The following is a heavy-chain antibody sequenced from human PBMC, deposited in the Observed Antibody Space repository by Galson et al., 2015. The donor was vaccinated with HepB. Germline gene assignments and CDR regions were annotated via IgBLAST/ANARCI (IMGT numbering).Heavy chain of an antibody. D-gene: IGHD2-15*01. Sequence: SETLSLTCAVYGESFSGYYWSWIRQPPGKGLEWIGEINHSGSTNYNPSLKSRVTISVDTSKNQFSLKLSSGTAADTAVYYCARGGGCSGGSCYSIDYWGQGTLVTVSS. V-gene: IGHV4-34*01. CDR2: INHSGST. J-gene: IGHJ4*02. CDR1: GESFSGYY. CDR3: ARGGGCSGGSCYSIDY.